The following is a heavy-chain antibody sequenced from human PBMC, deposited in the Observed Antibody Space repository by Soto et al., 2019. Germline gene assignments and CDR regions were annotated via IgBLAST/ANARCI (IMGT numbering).Heavy chain of an antibody. CDR2: IYYSGST. D-gene: IGHD6-13*01. Sequence: SETLSLTCTVSGGSISSYYWSWIRQSPGKELEWIGYIYYSGSTYYNPSLKSRVAISLDTSKNQFSLKLSSVTAAGTFVYYCARGGGMAAAGTLSFDYWGQGSLVTVSS. CDR3: ARGGGMAAAGTLSFDY. CDR1: GGSISSYY. V-gene: IGHV4-59*01. J-gene: IGHJ4*01.